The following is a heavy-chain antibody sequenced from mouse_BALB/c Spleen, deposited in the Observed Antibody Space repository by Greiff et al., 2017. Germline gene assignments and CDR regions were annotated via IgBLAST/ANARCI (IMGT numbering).Heavy chain of an antibody. J-gene: IGHJ2*01. D-gene: IGHD4-1*01. CDR3: ARGGKTGFDY. CDR1: GFTFSSFG. CDR2: ISSGSSTI. V-gene: IGHV5-17*02. Sequence: EVMLVESGGGLVQPGGSRKLSCAASGFTFSSFGMHWVRQAPEKGLEWVAYISSGSSTIYYADTVKGRFTISRDNPKNTLFLQMTSLRSEDTAMYYCARGGKTGFDYWGQGTTLTVSS.